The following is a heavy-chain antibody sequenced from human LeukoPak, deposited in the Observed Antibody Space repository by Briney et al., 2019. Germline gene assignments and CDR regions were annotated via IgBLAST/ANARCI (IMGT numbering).Heavy chain of an antibody. CDR3: ARVTDGSSWSYGMDV. Sequence: PEASVKVSCKASGGTFSSYAISWVRQAPGQGLEWMGRIIPILGIANYTQKFQGRVTITADKSTSTAYMELSSLRSEDTAVYYCARVTDGSSWSYGMDVWGQGTTVTVSS. J-gene: IGHJ6*02. V-gene: IGHV1-69*04. CDR1: GGTFSSYA. CDR2: IIPILGIA. D-gene: IGHD6-13*01.